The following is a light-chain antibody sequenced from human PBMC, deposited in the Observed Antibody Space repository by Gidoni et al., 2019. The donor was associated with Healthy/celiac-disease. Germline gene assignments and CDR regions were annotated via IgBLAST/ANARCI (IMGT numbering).Light chain of an antibody. Sequence: DIQMTQSPSTLSASVGDRVTITCRASQSISSWLAWYQQKPGKAPKLLIYDASSLESGVPSRCSGSGSGTEFTLTISSLQPDDFATYYCQQYNSYSGTFGQGTKVEIK. J-gene: IGKJ1*01. CDR1: QSISSW. CDR2: DAS. V-gene: IGKV1-5*01. CDR3: QQYNSYSGT.